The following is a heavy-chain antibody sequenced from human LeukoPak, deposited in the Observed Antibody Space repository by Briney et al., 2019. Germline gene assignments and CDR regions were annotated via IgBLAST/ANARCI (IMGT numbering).Heavy chain of an antibody. Sequence: GASVKVSCKASGGTFSSYAISWVRQAPGQGLEWMGRIIPIFGIANYAQKFQGRVTITADNSTSTAYMELSSLRSEDTAVYYCARDPDYGMDVWGQGTTVTVSS. J-gene: IGHJ6*02. CDR3: ARDPDYGMDV. V-gene: IGHV1-69*04. CDR1: GGTFSSYA. CDR2: IIPIFGIA.